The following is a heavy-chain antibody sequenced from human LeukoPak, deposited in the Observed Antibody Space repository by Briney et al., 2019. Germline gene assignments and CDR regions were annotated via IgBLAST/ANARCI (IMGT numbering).Heavy chain of an antibody. J-gene: IGHJ4*02. CDR3: ARDLVSRALAYCGGDCYPGDY. CDR2: ISAYNGNT. CDR1: GYTFTSYG. D-gene: IGHD2-21*02. V-gene: IGHV1-18*01. Sequence: ASVKVSCKASGYTFTSYGISWVRQAPGQGLEWMGWISAYNGNTNYAQKLQGRVTMTTDTSTSTAYMELRSLRSDDTAVYYCARDLVSRALAYCGGDCYPGDYWGQGTLVTVSS.